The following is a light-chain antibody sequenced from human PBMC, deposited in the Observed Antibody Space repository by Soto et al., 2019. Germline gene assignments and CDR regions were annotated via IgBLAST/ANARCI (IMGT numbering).Light chain of an antibody. V-gene: IGKV3-20*01. CDR2: AAS. Sequence: IVLTQSPGALSLSPGEGATLSCRASQSIKNNFLAWYQQRPGQAPRLFIHAASIRASGISDRFTGTASGTDFTLTISRLEPDDFGVYYCQQYGTSLTFGGGTRVE. CDR1: QSIKNNF. J-gene: IGKJ4*01. CDR3: QQYGTSLT.